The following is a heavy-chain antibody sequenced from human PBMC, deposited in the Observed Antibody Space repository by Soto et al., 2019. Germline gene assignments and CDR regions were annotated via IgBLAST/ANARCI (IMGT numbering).Heavy chain of an antibody. CDR2: IYYRGST. CDR1: GDSVSSGTYH. D-gene: IGHD4-17*01. Sequence: SETLSPTCIVSGDSVSSGTYHWSWIRQPPGKGLEWIGYIYYRGSTNYNPSLKSRVTISIDTSRNQFSLKVNSVTAADTAVYYCARGLDYVGFDYWGQGTLVTVSS. J-gene: IGHJ4*02. V-gene: IGHV4-61*01. CDR3: ARGLDYVGFDY.